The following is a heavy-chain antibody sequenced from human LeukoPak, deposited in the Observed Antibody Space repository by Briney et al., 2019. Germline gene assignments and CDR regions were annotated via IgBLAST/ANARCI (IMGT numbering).Heavy chain of an antibody. J-gene: IGHJ3*01. CDR2: IHTSGSN. V-gene: IGHV4-4*09. Sequence: PETLSLTCAVSGVSISPYYWAWIRQPPGKGLEWIGYIHTSGSNNQYPSLKSRVTISVDKSKNHFSLRLTSVTAADTAVYYCARLSAAVHLGAFDLWGQGTMVTVSS. CDR3: ARLSAAVHLGAFDL. CDR1: GVSISPYY. D-gene: IGHD3-3*01.